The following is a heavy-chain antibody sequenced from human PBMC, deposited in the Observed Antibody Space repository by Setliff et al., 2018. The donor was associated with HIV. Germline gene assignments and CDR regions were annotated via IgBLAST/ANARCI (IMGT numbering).Heavy chain of an antibody. CDR2: IYHSGNT. Sequence: SETLSLTCTVSGDSISSDFYWGWIRQPPGKGLERIASIYHSGNTYYMPSLQSRVTISVDMSKNQFSLKLSSVTAADTAVYYCARIGDFFYYAMDVWGQGTTVTVSS. CDR3: ARIGDFFYYAMDV. V-gene: IGHV4-38-2*02. CDR1: GDSISSDFY. J-gene: IGHJ6*02.